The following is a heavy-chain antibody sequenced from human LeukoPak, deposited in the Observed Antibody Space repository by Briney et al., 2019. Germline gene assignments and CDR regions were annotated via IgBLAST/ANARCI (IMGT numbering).Heavy chain of an antibody. Sequence: GGSLRLSCAASGFTFIGYAMHWVRQAPGKGLEWVAVISYDGSDKSYADSVKGRFTISRDNSKNTLYLQMNSLRAEDTAVYYCAKRTGIGSVGDYFDYWGQGTLVTVSS. V-gene: IGHV3-30*04. CDR1: GFTFIGYA. CDR3: AKRTGIGSVGDYFDY. J-gene: IGHJ4*02. CDR2: ISYDGSDK. D-gene: IGHD1-14*01.